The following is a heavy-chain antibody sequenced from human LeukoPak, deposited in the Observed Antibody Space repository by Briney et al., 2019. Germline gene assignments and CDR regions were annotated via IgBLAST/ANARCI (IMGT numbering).Heavy chain of an antibody. CDR3: ATDSPETAAFDY. V-gene: IGHV3-48*04. Sequence: PAGSLRLSCTASGFIFSTYSMNWVRQAPGKGLEWVSYIVGSSSNIYYADSVKGRFTISRDNAKNSLYLQMDSLRAEDTAVYYCATDSPETAAFDYWGQGTLVTVSS. CDR1: GFIFSTYS. D-gene: IGHD1-1*01. CDR2: IVGSSSNI. J-gene: IGHJ4*02.